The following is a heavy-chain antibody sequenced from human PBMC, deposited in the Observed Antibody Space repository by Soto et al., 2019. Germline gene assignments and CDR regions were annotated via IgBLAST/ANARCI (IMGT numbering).Heavy chain of an antibody. V-gene: IGHV3-23*01. D-gene: IGHD1-7*01. CDR2: ISPNGQGI. CDR3: AKDRNYPRDCFHY. Sequence: EVQLLESGGGLVQPGGSLRLSCAASGFTLSSYGMSWVRQAPGKGLEWVSAISPNGQGIYYADSVRGRFTISRDTFKNTVFLHMDSLRAEATAVYYCAKDRNYPRDCFHYWGQGTLVTVSS. CDR1: GFTLSSYG. J-gene: IGHJ4*02.